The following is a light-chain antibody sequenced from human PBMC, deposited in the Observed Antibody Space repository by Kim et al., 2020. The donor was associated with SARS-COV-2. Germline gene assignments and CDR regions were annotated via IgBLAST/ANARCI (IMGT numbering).Light chain of an antibody. CDR3: AAWDDSLSGWV. J-gene: IGLJ3*02. CDR1: SSNIGSNY. Sequence: GQRVTISCSGSSSNIGSNYVYWYQQLPGPAPKPLIYRNNQRPSGVPARFSGSKSGTSASLAISGLRSEDEADYYCAAWDDSLSGWVFGGGTQLTVL. CDR2: RNN. V-gene: IGLV1-47*01.